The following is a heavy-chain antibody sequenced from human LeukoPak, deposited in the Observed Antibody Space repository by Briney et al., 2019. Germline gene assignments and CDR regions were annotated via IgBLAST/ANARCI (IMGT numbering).Heavy chain of an antibody. CDR2: ISAIIGIA. Sequence: SVKVSCKASGGTFSSYAISWVRQAPGQGLEWMGRISAIIGIANYAQKFQGRVTITADKSTSTAYMELSSLRSEDPAVYYCARGYYGSGSAGSVIGAFDIWGQGTMVTVSS. CDR1: GGTFSSYA. CDR3: ARGYYGSGSAGSVIGAFDI. V-gene: IGHV1-69*04. D-gene: IGHD3-10*01. J-gene: IGHJ3*02.